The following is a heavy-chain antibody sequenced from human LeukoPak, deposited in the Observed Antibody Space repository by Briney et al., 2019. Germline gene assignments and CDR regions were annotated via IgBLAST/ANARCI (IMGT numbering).Heavy chain of an antibody. CDR3: ARDDVVVPANDYYMDV. J-gene: IGHJ6*03. CDR1: GYTFTSYY. V-gene: IGHV1-46*01. D-gene: IGHD2-2*01. Sequence: ASVKVSCKASGYTFTSYYMHWVRQAPGQGLEWMGIISPSGGSTSYAQKFQGRVTITADESTSTAYMELSSLRSEDTAVYYCARDDVVVPANDYYMDVWGKGTTVTVSS. CDR2: ISPSGGST.